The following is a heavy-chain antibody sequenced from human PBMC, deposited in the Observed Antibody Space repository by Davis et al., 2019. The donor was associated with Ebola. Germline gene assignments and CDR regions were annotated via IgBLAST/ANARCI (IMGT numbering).Heavy chain of an antibody. CDR1: GFTLSSYW. CDR3: AKCVGANFDY. Sequence: GESLKISCAASGFTLSSYWMHWVRQAPGKGLVWVSAISGSGGSTYYADSVKGRFTISRDNSKNTLYLQMNSLRAEDTAVYYCAKCVGANFDYWGQGTLVTVSS. V-gene: IGHV3-23*01. CDR2: ISGSGGST. J-gene: IGHJ4*02. D-gene: IGHD1-26*01.